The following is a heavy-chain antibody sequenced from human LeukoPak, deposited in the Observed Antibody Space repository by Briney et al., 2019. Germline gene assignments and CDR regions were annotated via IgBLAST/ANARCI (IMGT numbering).Heavy chain of an antibody. J-gene: IGHJ4*02. D-gene: IGHD1-26*01. CDR3: ARHQIVGATRSPFDY. CDR2: IYPGDSDT. CDR1: GXTFTSYC. Sequence: GESLKISFKGSGXTFTSYCIGWVRQMPGKGLEWMGIIYPGDSDTRYSPSFQGQVTISADKSISTAYLQWSSLKASDTVMYYCARHQIVGATRSPFDYWGQGTLVTVSS. V-gene: IGHV5-51*01.